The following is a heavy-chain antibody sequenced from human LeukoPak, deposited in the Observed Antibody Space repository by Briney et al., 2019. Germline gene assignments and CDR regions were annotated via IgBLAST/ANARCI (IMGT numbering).Heavy chain of an antibody. J-gene: IGHJ5*02. D-gene: IGHD4-17*01. CDR1: GGSISSGGHY. CDR3: ARDWVTTESDWFDP. CDR2: IYHSGST. V-gene: IGHV4-31*03. Sequence: SETLSLTCTVSGGSISSGGHYWSWIRQHPGKGLEWIGYIYHSGSTYYNPSLKSRVTISIDTSKKQFSLKLSSVTAADTAVYYCARDWVTTESDWFDPWGRGTLVTVSS.